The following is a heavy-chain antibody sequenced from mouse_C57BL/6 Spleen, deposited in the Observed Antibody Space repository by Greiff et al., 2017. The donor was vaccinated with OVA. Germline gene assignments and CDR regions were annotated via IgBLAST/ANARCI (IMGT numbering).Heavy chain of an antibody. CDR1: GYTFTDYE. D-gene: IGHD1-1*01. CDR2: IDPETGGT. Sequence: QVQLKESGAELVRPGASVTLSCKASGYTFTDYEMHWVKQTPVHGLEWIGAIDPETGGTAYNQKFKGKAILTADKSSSTAYMELRSLTSEDSAVYYCTRLITTVVARDYWGQGTTLTVSS. CDR3: TRLITTVVARDY. V-gene: IGHV1-15*01. J-gene: IGHJ2*01.